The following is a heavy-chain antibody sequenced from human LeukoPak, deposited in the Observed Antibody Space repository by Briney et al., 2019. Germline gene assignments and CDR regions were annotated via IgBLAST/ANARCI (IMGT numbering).Heavy chain of an antibody. CDR2: IYTSGST. D-gene: IGHD5-18*01. Sequence: MSSETLSLTCTVSGGSISSYYWSWIRQPAEKGLEWIGRIYTSGSTNYNPSLKSRVTMSVDTSKNEFSLKLSPVTAADTAVYYCASGPDTAMVNDYWGQGTLVTVSS. J-gene: IGHJ4*02. CDR3: ASGPDTAMVNDY. V-gene: IGHV4-4*07. CDR1: GGSISSYY.